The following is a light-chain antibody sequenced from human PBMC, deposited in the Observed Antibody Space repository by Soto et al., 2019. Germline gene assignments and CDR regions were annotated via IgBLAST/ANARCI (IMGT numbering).Light chain of an antibody. J-gene: IGKJ1*01. CDR2: AAS. Sequence: EVVLTQSPGTVSLSPGERATLSCRASQSVTNNYLAWYQQKAGQAPRLLIYAASSRATGIPDRFSGSGSGTDFTLSISRLEPEDFAASYCQQHGHSITWTFGQGTKVEIK. CDR3: QQHGHSITWT. V-gene: IGKV3-20*01. CDR1: QSVTNNY.